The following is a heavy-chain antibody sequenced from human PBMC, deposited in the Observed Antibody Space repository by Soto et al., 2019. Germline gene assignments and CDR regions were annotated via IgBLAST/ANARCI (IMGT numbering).Heavy chain of an antibody. Sequence: EVQLVESGGGLVQPGGSLRLSCEASGFTFSSYDMHSVRQTTRKGLEWVSAIDTTGDTYYPGSVKGRFTISRENAKNSLYLQMNGLRAGDTAVYYCARVSAVAASLTYDYWGQVTLVTVSS. D-gene: IGHD6-19*01. CDR3: ARVSAVAASLTYDY. CDR1: GFTFSSYD. J-gene: IGHJ4*02. V-gene: IGHV3-13*01. CDR2: IDTTGDT.